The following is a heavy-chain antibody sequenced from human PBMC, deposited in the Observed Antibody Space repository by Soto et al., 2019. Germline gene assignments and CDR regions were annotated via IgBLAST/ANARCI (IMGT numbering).Heavy chain of an antibody. Sequence: GSLRLSCAASGFTFSSYWMSWVRQAPGKGLEWVANIKQDGSEKYYVDSVKGRFTISRDNAKNSLYLQMNSLRAEDTAVYYCARDYRGYYYDSSGYYRRPLDAFDIWGQGTMVTVSS. V-gene: IGHV3-7*05. J-gene: IGHJ3*02. CDR3: ARDYRGYYYDSSGYYRRPLDAFDI. CDR2: IKQDGSEK. D-gene: IGHD3-22*01. CDR1: GFTFSSYW.